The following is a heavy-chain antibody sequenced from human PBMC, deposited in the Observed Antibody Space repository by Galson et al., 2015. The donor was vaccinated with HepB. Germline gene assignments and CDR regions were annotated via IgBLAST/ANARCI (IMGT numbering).Heavy chain of an antibody. CDR3: ARGGGYSYGDYYYGMDV. D-gene: IGHD5-18*01. V-gene: IGHV5-10-1*01. Sequence: QSGAEVIKPGESLRISCKGSGYSFTSYWISWVRQMPGKGLEWMGRTDPSDSYTNYSPSFQGHVTISADKSISTAYLQWSSLKASDTAMYYCARGGGYSYGDYYYGMDVWGQGTTVTVSS. CDR1: GYSFTSYW. J-gene: IGHJ6*02. CDR2: TDPSDSYT.